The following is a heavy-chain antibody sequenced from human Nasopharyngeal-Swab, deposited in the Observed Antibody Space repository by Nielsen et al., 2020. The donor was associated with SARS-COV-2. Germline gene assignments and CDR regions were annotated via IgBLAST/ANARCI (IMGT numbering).Heavy chain of an antibody. CDR2: MSPNSGNT. CDR3: ARGGSSLGANLEDP. J-gene: IGHJ5*02. Sequence: ASVKVSCKASGYTFINHDINWVRQSTGQGLEWMGWMSPNSGNTGYAQKFQGRVTMTWNTSTSTAYLELSSLRSEDTAVYYCARGGSSLGANLEDPWGQGTLVIVSS. CDR1: GYTFINHD. V-gene: IGHV1-8*01. D-gene: IGHD3-10*01.